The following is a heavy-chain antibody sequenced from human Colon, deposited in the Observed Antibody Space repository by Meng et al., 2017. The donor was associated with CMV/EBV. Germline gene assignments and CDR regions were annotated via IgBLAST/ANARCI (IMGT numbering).Heavy chain of an antibody. CDR3: AHKSLPAAFFDY. J-gene: IGHJ4*02. Sequence: QITLEASGTALVKPTQTLTLTCTFSGFSLNTYEVGVGWFRQPPGKAPEWLALIYWDDDKRYRSSLGNRLTLTRDASKNQVVLTMTDMDPVDTATYYCAHKSLPAAFFDYWSQGTLVTVSS. CDR2: IYWDDDK. D-gene: IGHD2-2*01. CDR1: GFSLNTYEVG. V-gene: IGHV2-5*02.